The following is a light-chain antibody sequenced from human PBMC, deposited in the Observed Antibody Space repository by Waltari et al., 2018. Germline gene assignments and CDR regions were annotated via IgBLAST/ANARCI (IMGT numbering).Light chain of an antibody. J-gene: IGLJ2*01. Sequence: QPVLTQSPSASASLGASVKLTCTLSRGHSSNAIAWLQQQPDKGPRFLMKVNRDGAHNKGAGVPDRFSGSSSGAERYLTISSLQSDDEADYYCQTWGTGIQVFGGGTKVSVL. CDR3: QTWGTGIQV. CDR2: VNRDGAH. V-gene: IGLV4-69*01. CDR1: RGHSSNA.